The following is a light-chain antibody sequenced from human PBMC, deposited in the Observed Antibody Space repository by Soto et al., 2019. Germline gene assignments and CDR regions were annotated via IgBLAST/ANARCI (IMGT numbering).Light chain of an antibody. Sequence: QSVLTQPPSVSAAPGQKVTISCSGSSSNIGNNYVSWYQQLPGTAPKLLIYDNNKRPSGIPDRFSGSKSGTSGTLDITGLQTGDEADYYCATWDGSLPAEDFGGGTKLTVL. CDR3: ATWDGSLPAED. CDR1: SSNIGNNY. V-gene: IGLV1-51*01. CDR2: DNN. J-gene: IGLJ2*01.